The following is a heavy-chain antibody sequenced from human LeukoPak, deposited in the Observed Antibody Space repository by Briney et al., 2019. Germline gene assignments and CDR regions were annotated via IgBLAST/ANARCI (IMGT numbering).Heavy chain of an antibody. CDR1: GFTFSSYA. J-gene: IGHJ4*02. D-gene: IGHD3-22*01. V-gene: IGHV3-23*01. CDR2: ISGSGDNT. Sequence: GGSLRLSCAASGFTFSSYAMSWVRQAPGKRLEWVSGISGSGDNTYYADSVKGRFTISRDNSKNTLYVQVNSLGTEDTAAYYCAKGSYYDSSGSFYFDYWGQGTLVTVSS. CDR3: AKGSYYDSSGSFYFDY.